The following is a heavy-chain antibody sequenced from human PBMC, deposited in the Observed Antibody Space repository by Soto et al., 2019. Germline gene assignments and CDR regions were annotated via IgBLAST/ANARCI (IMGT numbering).Heavy chain of an antibody. V-gene: IGHV4-59*02. CDR3: ARGEYTSARRENWFDP. Sequence: PSETLSLTCTVSGDSVSTYYWSWIRQPPGKGLEWIGYIYYSRSPSYNPSLKSRVTMSLDTSKNQLSLKLSSVTAADTAVYYCARGEYTSARRENWFDPWGQGTLVTVSS. CDR2: IYYSRSP. D-gene: IGHD6-6*01. CDR1: GDSVSTYY. J-gene: IGHJ5*02.